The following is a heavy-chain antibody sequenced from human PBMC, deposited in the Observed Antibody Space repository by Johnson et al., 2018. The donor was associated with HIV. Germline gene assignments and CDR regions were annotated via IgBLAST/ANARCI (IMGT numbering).Heavy chain of an antibody. D-gene: IGHD6-13*01. CDR3: ARERARQELGLDGAFDI. J-gene: IGHJ3*02. CDR2: ISYDGSDK. Sequence: QVQLVESGGGVVQPGRSLRLSCAASGCTLRSYGMHRVRQAPGKGLEWVAVISYDGSDKYNADSVKGRFIISRDNSQNTLSLQMHSLRAEDTAVYYCARERARQELGLDGAFDIWGQGTTVSVS. CDR1: GCTLRSYG. V-gene: IGHV3-30*19.